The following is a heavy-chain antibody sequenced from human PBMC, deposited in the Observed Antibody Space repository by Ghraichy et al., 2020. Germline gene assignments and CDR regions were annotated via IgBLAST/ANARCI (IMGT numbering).Heavy chain of an antibody. CDR3: VRAPYFYYGMDV. J-gene: IGHJ6*02. CDR2: SGRHGDT. V-gene: IGHV3-23*01. D-gene: IGHD3-9*01. Sequence: GVSLRLSCAASGFTFDSDAMSWVRQAPGKGLEWVSTSGRHGDTYYAGSVKGRFTISRDNSKNTLYLQMYSLTAEDTAIDYCVRAPYFYYGMDVWGQGTTVTGS. CDR1: GFTFDSDA.